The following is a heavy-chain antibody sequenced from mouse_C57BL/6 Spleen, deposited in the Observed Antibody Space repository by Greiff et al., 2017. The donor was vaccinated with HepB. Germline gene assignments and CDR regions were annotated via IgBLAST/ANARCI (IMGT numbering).Heavy chain of an antibody. CDR3: ARENDYDGGGFAY. D-gene: IGHD2-4*01. Sequence: QVQLQQSGPELVKPGASVKISCKASGYAFSSSWMNWVKQRPGKGLGWIGRIYPGDGDTNYNGKFKGKATLTADKSSSTAYMQLSSLTSEDSAVYVCARENDYDGGGFAYWGQGTLVTVSA. CDR2: IYPGDGDT. CDR1: GYAFSSSW. J-gene: IGHJ3*01. V-gene: IGHV1-82*01.